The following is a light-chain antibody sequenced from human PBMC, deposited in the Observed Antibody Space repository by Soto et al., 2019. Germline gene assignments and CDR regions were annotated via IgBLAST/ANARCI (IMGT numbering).Light chain of an antibody. CDR2: GAS. CDR1: QSVDITN. CDR3: RHFDTTPPWT. J-gene: IGKJ1*01. V-gene: IGKV3-20*01. Sequence: EIVLTQSPGTLSLSPGARATLSCRASQSVDITNLAWYHQIPGQDPRLLIYGASRRATGIADGFSVSGCSTEFSLTINRLEPEDFAMYYCRHFDTTPPWTFGQGTKVESK.